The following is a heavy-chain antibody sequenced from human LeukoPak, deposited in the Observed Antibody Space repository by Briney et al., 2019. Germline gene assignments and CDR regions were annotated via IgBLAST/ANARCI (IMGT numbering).Heavy chain of an antibody. CDR2: INPKRGDT. D-gene: IGHD3-3*02. V-gene: IGHV1-2*02. CDR1: GYTFTGYY. J-gene: IGHJ6*03. Sequence: ASVKVSCKASGYTFTGYYMHWVRQAPGQGLEWMGWINPKRGDTNYAQKFQGRVTMTRGTSISTVYMEMSRLRSDDRAIYYCASGRTIFYYYMDVWGKGTTVTISS. CDR3: ASGRTIFYYYMDV.